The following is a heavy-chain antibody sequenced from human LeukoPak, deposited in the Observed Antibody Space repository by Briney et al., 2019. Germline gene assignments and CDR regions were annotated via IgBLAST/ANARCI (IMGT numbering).Heavy chain of an antibody. D-gene: IGHD3-16*01. J-gene: IGHJ3*02. CDR2: IYYSGST. CDR1: GGSISSSSYY. V-gene: IGHV4-39*07. CDR3: ARDSRLRLGTDAFDI. Sequence: SETLSLTCTVSGGSISSSSYYWGWIRQPPGKGLEWIGSIYYSGSTYYNPSLKSRVTISVDTSKNQFSLKLSSVTAADTAVYYCARDSRLRLGTDAFDIWGQGTMVTVSS.